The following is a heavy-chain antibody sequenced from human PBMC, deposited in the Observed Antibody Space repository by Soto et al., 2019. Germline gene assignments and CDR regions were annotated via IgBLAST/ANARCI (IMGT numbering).Heavy chain of an antibody. CDR3: ARARRQWLDHAFDI. CDR1: GGSISSYY. CDR2: IYYSGST. Sequence: QVQLQESGPGLVKPSETLSLTCTVSGGSISSYYWSWIRQPPGKGLEWIGYIYYSGSTNYNPSLKSRVTISVDTSKNQFSLKLSSVTAADTAVYYCARARRQWLDHAFDIWGQGTMVTVSS. J-gene: IGHJ3*02. V-gene: IGHV4-59*01. D-gene: IGHD6-19*01.